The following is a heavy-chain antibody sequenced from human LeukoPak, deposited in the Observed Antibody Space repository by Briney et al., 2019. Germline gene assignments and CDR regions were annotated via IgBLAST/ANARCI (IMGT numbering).Heavy chain of an antibody. J-gene: IGHJ4*02. V-gene: IGHV4-4*07. CDR1: GGSISSYY. Sequence: PSETLSLTCTASGGSISSYYWSWIRQPAGKGLEWIGRIYTSGSTNYNPSLKSRVTISVDTSKNQFSLKLSSVTAADTAVYYCARHRYYYGSGSGGKPDFDYWGQGTLVTVSS. CDR2: IYTSGST. D-gene: IGHD3-10*01. CDR3: ARHRYYYGSGSGGKPDFDY.